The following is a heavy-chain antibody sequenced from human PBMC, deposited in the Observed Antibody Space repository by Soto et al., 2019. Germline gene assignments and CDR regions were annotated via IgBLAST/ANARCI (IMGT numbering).Heavy chain of an antibody. CDR1: GGSFSGYY. Sequence: SETLSLTCAVHGGSFSGYYWDWIRQPPGKGLEWIGEVNHGGTSNYNPSLKSRAIISVDTSKNQFSLKLSSVSAADTAVYYCARGPSGDKVDYWGQGTLVTVSS. V-gene: IGHV4-34*01. J-gene: IGHJ4*02. CDR2: VNHGGTS. CDR3: ARGPSGDKVDY. D-gene: IGHD7-27*01.